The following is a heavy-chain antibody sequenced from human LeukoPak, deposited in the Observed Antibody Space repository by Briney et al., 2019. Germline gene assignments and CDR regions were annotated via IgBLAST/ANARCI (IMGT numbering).Heavy chain of an antibody. CDR2: IYSGGST. Sequence: GGSLRLSCAASGFTFSSYAMHWVRQAPGKGLEWVSVIYSGGSTYYADSVKGRFTISRDNSKNTLYLQMNSLRAEDTAVYYCARLVGNPYYFDYWGQGTLVTVSS. J-gene: IGHJ4*02. D-gene: IGHD4-23*01. CDR3: ARLVGNPYYFDY. CDR1: GFTFSSYA. V-gene: IGHV3-53*01.